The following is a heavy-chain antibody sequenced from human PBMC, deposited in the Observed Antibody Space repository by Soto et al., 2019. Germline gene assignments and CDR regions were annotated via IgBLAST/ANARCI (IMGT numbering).Heavy chain of an antibody. CDR2: IRSRANSYAT. D-gene: IGHD2-2*01. Sequence: PGGSLRLSCSASGLTFSGSAMHWVRQASGKGLEWVGRIRSRANSYATAYAASVKGRFTISRDDSKNTAYRQMNSRKPEDTPVYYCTSYCSSTSCYYGMDVWGKGTTVAVAS. V-gene: IGHV3-73*01. CDR3: TSYCSSTSCYYGMDV. J-gene: IGHJ6*04. CDR1: GLTFSGSA.